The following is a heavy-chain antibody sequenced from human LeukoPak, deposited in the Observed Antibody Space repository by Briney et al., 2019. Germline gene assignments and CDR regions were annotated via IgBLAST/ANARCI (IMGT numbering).Heavy chain of an antibody. J-gene: IGHJ6*03. CDR2: IKQDGSEK. Sequence: GGSLRLSCAASGFTFSSYWMSWVRQAPGKGLEWVANIKQDGSEKYYVDSVKGRFTISRDNAKNSLYLQMNSLRAEDTAVYYCARVDCSGGSCYFNYYYYYYYMDVWGKGTTVTISS. CDR3: ARVDCSGGSCYFNYYYYYYYMDV. D-gene: IGHD2-15*01. CDR1: GFTFSSYW. V-gene: IGHV3-7*01.